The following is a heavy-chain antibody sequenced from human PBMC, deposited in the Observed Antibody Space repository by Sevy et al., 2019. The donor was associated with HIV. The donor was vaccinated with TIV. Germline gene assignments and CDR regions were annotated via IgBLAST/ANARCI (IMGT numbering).Heavy chain of an antibody. CDR1: GYSFTSYW. CDR2: IYPGDSDT. D-gene: IGHD4-17*01. V-gene: IGHV5-51*01. J-gene: IGHJ4*02. Sequence: GESLKISCKGSGYSFTSYWIGWVRQMPGKGLEWMGIIYPGDSDTRYSPSFQGQVTISADKSISPAYLQLSSLKASDTAMYYCARGDYGVEIPLDYWGQGTLVTVSS. CDR3: ARGDYGVEIPLDY.